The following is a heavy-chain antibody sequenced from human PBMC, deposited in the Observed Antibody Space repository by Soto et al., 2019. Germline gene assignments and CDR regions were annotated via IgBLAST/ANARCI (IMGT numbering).Heavy chain of an antibody. CDR3: ARDALGDSSSVL. Sequence: ASVKVSCKASGYTFTSYGISWVRQAPGQGLEWMGWISAYNGNTNYAQKLQGRVTMTTDTSTSTAYMELRSLRSDDTALYYCARDALGDSSSVLWGQGTLVTVSS. V-gene: IGHV1-18*01. J-gene: IGHJ4*02. D-gene: IGHD6-13*01. CDR1: GYTFTSYG. CDR2: ISAYNGNT.